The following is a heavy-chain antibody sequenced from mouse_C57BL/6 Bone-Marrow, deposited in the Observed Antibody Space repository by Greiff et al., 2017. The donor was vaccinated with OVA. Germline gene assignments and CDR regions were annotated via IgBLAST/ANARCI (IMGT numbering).Heavy chain of an antibody. Sequence: VQLQQPGAELVMPGASVKLSCKASGYTFTSYWMHWVKQRPGQGLEWIGEIDPSDSYTNYNQKFKGKSTLTVDKSSSTAYMQLSSLTSEDSAVYYCARYYYGSSYGGDYWGQGTSVTVSS. D-gene: IGHD1-1*01. CDR3: ARYYYGSSYGGDY. V-gene: IGHV1-69*01. CDR2: IDPSDSYT. J-gene: IGHJ4*01. CDR1: GYTFTSYW.